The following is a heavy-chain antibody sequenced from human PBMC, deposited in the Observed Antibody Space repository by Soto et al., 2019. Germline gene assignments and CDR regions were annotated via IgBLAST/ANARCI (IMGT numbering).Heavy chain of an antibody. V-gene: IGHV4-31*03. D-gene: IGHD3-22*01. J-gene: IGHJ4*02. CDR3: AREYYYDSSGYRGYYFDY. CDR2: IYYSGGT. CDR1: GDSISSGGYY. Sequence: SETLSLTCTVSGDSISSGGYYWSWIRRHPGKGLEWIGYIYYSGGTYYNPSLKSRVTISVDTSKNQFSLKLNSVTAADTAVYYCAREYYYDSSGYRGYYFDYWGQGTLVTVS.